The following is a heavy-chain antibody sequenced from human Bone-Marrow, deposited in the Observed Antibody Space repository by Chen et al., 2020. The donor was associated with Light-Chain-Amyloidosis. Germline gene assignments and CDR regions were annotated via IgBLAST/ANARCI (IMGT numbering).Heavy chain of an antibody. CDR2: ISDSGGNT. D-gene: IGHD3-22*01. V-gene: IGHV3-23*01. CDR1: GFSFNDYA. J-gene: IGHJ5*02. Sequence: VQLLESGGGLVRPGGSLRLSCAASGFSFNDYAMSWVRQAPGKGLEWVSDISDSGGNTNYADSVKGRFTISRDNSKNTLYLDMNSLRVDDTALYYCARDTYYYDNIDYYSWFDPWGQGTLVTVSS. CDR3: ARDTYYYDNIDYYSWFDP.